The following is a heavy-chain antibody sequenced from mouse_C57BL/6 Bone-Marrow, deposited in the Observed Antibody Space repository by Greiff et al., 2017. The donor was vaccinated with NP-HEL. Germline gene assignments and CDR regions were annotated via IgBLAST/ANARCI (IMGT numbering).Heavy chain of an antibody. D-gene: IGHD1-1*01. J-gene: IGHJ3*01. CDR1: GYTFTDYY. V-gene: IGHV1-76*01. CDR2: IYPGSGNT. CDR3: AREGITTVVKGFAY. Sequence: QVQLQQSGAELVRPGASVKLSCKASGYTFTDYYINWVKQRPGQGLEWIARIYPGSGNTYYNEKFKGKATLTAEKSSSTAYMQLSSLTSEDSAVYFCAREGITTVVKGFAYWGQGTLVTVSA.